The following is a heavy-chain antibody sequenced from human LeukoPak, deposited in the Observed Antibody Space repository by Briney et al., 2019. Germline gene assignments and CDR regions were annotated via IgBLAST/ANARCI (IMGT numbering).Heavy chain of an antibody. V-gene: IGHV4-34*01. Sequence: SETLSLTCAVYGGSFSGYFWSWIRQPPGKGLEWIGEVNHSGSTNYNPSLKSRVTISVDTSKNQFSLKLSSVTAADTAVYYCARQDYGEFNWGQGTLVTVSS. D-gene: IGHD4/OR15-4a*01. CDR1: GGSFSGYF. J-gene: IGHJ4*02. CDR3: ARQDYGEFN. CDR2: VNHSGST.